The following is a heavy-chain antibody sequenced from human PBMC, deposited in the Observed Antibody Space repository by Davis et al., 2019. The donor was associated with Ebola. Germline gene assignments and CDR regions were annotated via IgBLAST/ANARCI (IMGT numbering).Heavy chain of an antibody. V-gene: IGHV4-4*02. J-gene: IGHJ4*02. D-gene: IGHD5-12*01. CDR1: GGSTTSSKW. CDR2: IYFTGRT. Sequence: MPSETLSLTCAVSGGSTTSSKWWSWVRQFPGKGLEWIGEIYFTGRTNYNPSLKSRVTMSVDNYRNQFSLSLRSVTAADTAVYYCARDPRDTGYDHFDYWGQGILVTVSS. CDR3: ARDPRDTGYDHFDY.